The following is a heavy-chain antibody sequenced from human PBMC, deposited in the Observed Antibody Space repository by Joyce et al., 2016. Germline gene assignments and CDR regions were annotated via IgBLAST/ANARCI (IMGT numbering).Heavy chain of an antibody. D-gene: IGHD1-26*01. CDR3: AREKGMGELTCHPKYSGLDV. V-gene: IGHV1-3*01. CDR2: IKGGNGET. CDR1: GYTFTTYA. Sequence: QVHLAQSGDEVRKPGASVKVSCKGSGYTFTTYAIHWLRQAPGQRLEWLGWIKGGNGETKNSQKLEGRLITSGDPSARTVYMELRSLRSEDTAVYYCAREKGMGELTCHPKYSGLDVWGQGTTVTVSS. J-gene: IGHJ6*02.